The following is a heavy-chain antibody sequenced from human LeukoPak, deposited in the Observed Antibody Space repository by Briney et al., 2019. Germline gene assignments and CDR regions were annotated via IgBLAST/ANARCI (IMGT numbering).Heavy chain of an antibody. J-gene: IGHJ4*02. Sequence: GGSLRLSCAGSGFIFSDVWMGWVRQAPGKGLEWVARIKTKAEGGTIDYAAPVKGRFIISRDDSEKRLDLQMSSLKSEDTGVYYCTTDLDYWGQGTLVTVSS. CDR2: IKTKAEGGTI. CDR3: TTDLDY. CDR1: GFIFSDVW. V-gene: IGHV3-15*01.